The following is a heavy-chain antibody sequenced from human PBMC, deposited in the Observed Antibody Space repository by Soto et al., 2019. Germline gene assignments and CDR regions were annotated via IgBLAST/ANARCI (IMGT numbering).Heavy chain of an antibody. V-gene: IGHV1-69*04. J-gene: IGHJ3*02. CDR2: IIPILGIA. D-gene: IGHD2-2*02. CDR1: GGTFSSYT. Sequence: SVKVSCKASGGTFSSYTISWVRQAPGQGLEWMGRIIPILGIANYAQKFQGRVTITADKSTSTAYMELSSLRSEDTAVYYCARDYFGYCSSTSCYKALDAFDIWGQGTMVTVSS. CDR3: ARDYFGYCSSTSCYKALDAFDI.